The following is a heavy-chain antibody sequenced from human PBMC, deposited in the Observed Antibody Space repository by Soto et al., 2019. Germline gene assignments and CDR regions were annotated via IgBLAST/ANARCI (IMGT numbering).Heavy chain of an antibody. CDR3: AESGHYYYYGMDV. CDR2: ISGSGGST. V-gene: IGHV3-23*01. J-gene: IGHJ6*02. Sequence: EVQLLESGGGLVQPGGSLRLSCAASGFTFSSYAMSWVRQAPGKGLEWVSAISGSGGSTYYADSVKGRFTISRDNSKNTLYLQMNSLRAEDTAVYYCAESGHYYYYGMDVWGQGTTVTVAS. CDR1: GFTFSSYA. D-gene: IGHD3-10*01.